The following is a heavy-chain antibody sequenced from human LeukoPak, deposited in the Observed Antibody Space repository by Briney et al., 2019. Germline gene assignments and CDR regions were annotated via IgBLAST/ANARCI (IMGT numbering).Heavy chain of an antibody. D-gene: IGHD4-11*01. CDR1: GFTFSSYG. Sequence: GGSLRLSCAASGFTFSSYGMHWVRQAPGKGLEWVAVISYDGSNKYYADSVKGRFTISRDNSKNTLYLQMNSLRAEDTAVYYCAKDQDDKVNYIFDYWGQETRVTVPS. V-gene: IGHV3-30*18. CDR2: ISYDGSNK. CDR3: AKDQDDKVNYIFDY. J-gene: IGHJ4*02.